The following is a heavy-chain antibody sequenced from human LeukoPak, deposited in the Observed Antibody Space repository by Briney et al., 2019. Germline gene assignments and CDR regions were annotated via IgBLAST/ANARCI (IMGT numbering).Heavy chain of an antibody. CDR3: ARTTHYDSSGPYY. CDR1: GGSISSSNW. Sequence: PSETLSLTCAVSGGSISSSNWWSWVRQSPGKGLEWIGSIFYSGSTFYNPSLKSRVTILVDTSKNEFSLKLSSVTAADTAVYYCARTTHYDSSGPYYWGQGTLVTVSS. J-gene: IGHJ4*02. CDR2: IFYSGST. D-gene: IGHD3-22*01. V-gene: IGHV4-4*02.